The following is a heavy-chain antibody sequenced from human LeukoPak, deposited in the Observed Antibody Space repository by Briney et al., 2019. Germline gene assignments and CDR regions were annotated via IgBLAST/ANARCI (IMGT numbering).Heavy chain of an antibody. CDR1: GFTFSSYA. D-gene: IGHD5-18*01. CDR2: ISGSGGST. CDR3: AKLKRESAMVTYFDY. J-gene: IGHJ4*02. V-gene: IGHV3-23*01. Sequence: PGGFLRLSCAASGFTFSSYAMSWVRQAPGKGLEWVSAISGSGGSTYYADSVKGRFTISRDNSKNTLYLQVNSLRAEDTAVYYCAKLKRESAMVTYFDYWGQGTLVTVSS.